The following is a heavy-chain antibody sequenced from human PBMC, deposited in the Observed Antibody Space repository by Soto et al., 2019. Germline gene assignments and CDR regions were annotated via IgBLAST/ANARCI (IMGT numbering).Heavy chain of an antibody. Sequence: GGSLRLSCVASAFSFSHYAMHWVRQAPGKGLECVAVISYDGNIKRYADSVKGRFTISRDNSENTLYLQMNSLSPEDTAVYYCARAGYCSGGRCYSPYYYYYGMDVWGQGTTVTVSS. D-gene: IGHD2-15*01. CDR1: AFSFSHYA. CDR2: ISYDGNIK. V-gene: IGHV3-30-3*01. J-gene: IGHJ6*02. CDR3: ARAGYCSGGRCYSPYYYYYGMDV.